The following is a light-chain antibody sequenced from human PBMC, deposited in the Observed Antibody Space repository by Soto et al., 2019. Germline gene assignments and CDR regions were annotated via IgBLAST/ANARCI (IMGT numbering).Light chain of an antibody. J-gene: IGKJ1*01. Sequence: EIVLTQSPATLSLSPGERATLSCRASQSVSSNLAWYQQKPGQAPRLLIYGASIRATGIPARFSGSGSGTEFTLTISTLQSEDFAIYYCQHYNNWPPWTFGQGTKVDI. CDR3: QHYNNWPPWT. CDR1: QSVSSN. CDR2: GAS. V-gene: IGKV3-15*01.